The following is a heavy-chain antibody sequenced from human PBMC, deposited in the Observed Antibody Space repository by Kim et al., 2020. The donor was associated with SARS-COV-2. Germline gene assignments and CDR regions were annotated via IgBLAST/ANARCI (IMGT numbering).Heavy chain of an antibody. CDR3: AHQGVSSSWSSLCYSYF. CDR1: GGSISSYY. V-gene: IGHV4-59*08. D-gene: IGHD6-13*01. J-gene: IGHJ2*01. Sequence: SETLSLTCTVSGGSISSYYWSWIRQPPGKGLEWIGYLYYSGSTNYNPSLKSRVTISVDTSKNQFSLKLSSVTAEDTAVYYCAHQGVSSSWSSLCYSYF. CDR2: LYYSGST.